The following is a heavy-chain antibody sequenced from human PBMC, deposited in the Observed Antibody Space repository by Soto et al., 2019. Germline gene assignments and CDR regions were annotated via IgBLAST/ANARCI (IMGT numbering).Heavy chain of an antibody. J-gene: IGHJ5*02. CDR1: GFSLSTSGVG. Sequence: QITLKESGPPLVKPTQTLTLTCTFSGFSLSTSGVGVGWIRQPPGKALEWLALIYWNDDKRYSPSLKSRLTITKDPSKNQVVLTMTNRDPVDTATYYCAHSRHYDNWFDPWGQGTLVTVSS. CDR2: IYWNDDK. D-gene: IGHD3-16*01. CDR3: AHSRHYDNWFDP. V-gene: IGHV2-5*01.